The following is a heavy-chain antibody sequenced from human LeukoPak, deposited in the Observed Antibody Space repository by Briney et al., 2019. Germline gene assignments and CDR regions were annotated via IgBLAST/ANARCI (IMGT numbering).Heavy chain of an antibody. CDR3: ARVSSSSWPYYYYYMDV. Sequence: SETLSLTCTVSGGSISSYYWSWIRQPAGKGLEWIGRIYTSGSTNYNPSLKSRVTMSVDTSKNQFSLKLSSVTAADTAVYYCARVSSSSWPYYYYYMDVWGKGTTVTVSS. CDR2: IYTSGST. J-gene: IGHJ6*03. D-gene: IGHD6-13*01. V-gene: IGHV4-4*07. CDR1: GGSISSYY.